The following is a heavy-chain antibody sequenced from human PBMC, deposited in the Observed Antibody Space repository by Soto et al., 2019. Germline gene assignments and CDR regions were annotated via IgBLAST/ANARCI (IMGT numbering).Heavy chain of an antibody. J-gene: IGHJ4*02. CDR2: INAGNGNT. Sequence: QVQPVQSGAEEKKPGASVKASCKASGYTFSNYVIHWVRQAPGQGLEWLGWINAGNGNTQYSQKFQGRVTITRDTSASTAYMELNSLRSEDTAVYYCTREDYWGRGTLVTVSS. V-gene: IGHV1-3*05. CDR1: GYTFSNYV. CDR3: TREDY.